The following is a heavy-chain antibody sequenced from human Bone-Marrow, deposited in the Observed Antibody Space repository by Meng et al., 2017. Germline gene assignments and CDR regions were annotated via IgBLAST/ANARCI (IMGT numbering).Heavy chain of an antibody. D-gene: IGHD1-14*01. Sequence: GESLKISCAASGFTFSSYWMHWVRQAPGKGLVWVSRINSDGSSTSYADSVKGRFTISRDNAKNTLYLQMNSLRAEDTAVYYGARDLNPFPWSPDRYNWFDPWGQGTLVTVSS. CDR1: GFTFSSYW. CDR2: INSDGSST. J-gene: IGHJ5*02. V-gene: IGHV3-74*01. CDR3: ARDLNPFPWSPDRYNWFDP.